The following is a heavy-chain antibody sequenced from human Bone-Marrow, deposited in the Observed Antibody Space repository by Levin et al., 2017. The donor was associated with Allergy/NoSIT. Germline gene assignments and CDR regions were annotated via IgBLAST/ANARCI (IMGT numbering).Heavy chain of an antibody. CDR3: AKDKSTTVTSAFDI. CDR2: ISWNSGSI. CDR1: GFTFDDYA. V-gene: IGHV3-9*01. Sequence: PGGSLRLSCAASGFTFDDYAMHWVRQAPGKGLEWVSGISWNSGSIGYADSVKGRFTISRDNAKNSLYLQMNSLRAEDTALYYCAKDKSTTVTSAFDIWGQGTMVTVSS. D-gene: IGHD4-11*01. J-gene: IGHJ3*02.